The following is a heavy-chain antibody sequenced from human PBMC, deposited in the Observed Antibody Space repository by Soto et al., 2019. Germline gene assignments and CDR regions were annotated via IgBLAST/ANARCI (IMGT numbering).Heavy chain of an antibody. CDR2: IYTSGST. V-gene: IGHV4-4*07. D-gene: IGHD1-26*01. J-gene: IGHJ4*02. CDR3: ARDFGPTVVGATGFDY. Sequence: SETLSLTSTVSGGSISGYYWSWIRQPAGKGLEWIGRIYTSGSTNYNPSLKSRVTMSVDTSKNQFSLKLSSVTAADTAVYYCARDFGPTVVGATGFDYWGQGTLVTVSS. CDR1: GGSISGYY.